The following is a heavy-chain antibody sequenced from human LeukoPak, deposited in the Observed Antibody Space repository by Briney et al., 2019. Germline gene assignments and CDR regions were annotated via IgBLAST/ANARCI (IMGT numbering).Heavy chain of an antibody. CDR2: INHSGST. CDR1: GGSFSGYH. Sequence: SETLSLTCAVYGGSFSGYHWSWIRQPPGKGLEWIGEINHSGSTNYNPSLKSRVTISVDTSKNQFSLRLSSVTAADTAVYYCARVTGYMTEDYFDYWGQGTLITVSS. V-gene: IGHV4-34*01. D-gene: IGHD6-13*01. CDR3: ARVTGYMTEDYFDY. J-gene: IGHJ4*02.